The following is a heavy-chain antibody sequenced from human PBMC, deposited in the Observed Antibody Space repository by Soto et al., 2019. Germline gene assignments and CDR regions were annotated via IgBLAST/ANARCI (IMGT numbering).Heavy chain of an antibody. CDR1: GYTFTGYY. CDR2: INPNSGGT. D-gene: IGHD4-17*01. V-gene: IGHV1-2*04. J-gene: IGHJ6*02. CDR3: ASGRTGNTVATDYYCMDV. Sequence: QVQLVQSGAEVKKPGASVKVSCKASGYTFTGYYMHWVRQAPGQGLEWMGWINPNSGGTNYAQKFEGWVTMISDTFIRTAYMDLSRLRSDDTAVYYCASGRTGNTVATDYYCMDVCSQGTTVTFSS.